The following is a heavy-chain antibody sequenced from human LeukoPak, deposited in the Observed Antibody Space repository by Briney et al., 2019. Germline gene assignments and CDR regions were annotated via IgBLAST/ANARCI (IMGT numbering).Heavy chain of an antibody. CDR3: ARSPSTYYYGSGKGNWFDP. CDR1: GYTFASYG. Sequence: ASVKVSCKASGYTFASYGISWVRQAPGQGLEWMGWISAYNGNTNYAQKLQGRVTMTTDTSTSTAYTELRSLRSDDTAVYYCARSPSTYYYGSGKGNWFDPWGQGTLVTVSS. J-gene: IGHJ5*02. D-gene: IGHD3-10*01. V-gene: IGHV1-18*01. CDR2: ISAYNGNT.